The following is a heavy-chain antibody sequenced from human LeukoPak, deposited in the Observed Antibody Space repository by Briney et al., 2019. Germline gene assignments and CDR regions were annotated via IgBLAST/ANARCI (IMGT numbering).Heavy chain of an antibody. V-gene: IGHV1-46*01. D-gene: IGHD3-22*01. CDR3: ARDLKKNYYDSSGYYYDYYYGMDV. CDR1: GYTFTSYY. Sequence: ASVKVSCKASGYTFTSYYMHWVRQAPGQGLEWMGIINPSGGSTSYAQKFQGRVTMTRDTSTSTVYMELSSLRSEDTAVYYCARDLKKNYYDSSGYYYDYYYGMDVWGQGTTVTVSS. J-gene: IGHJ6*02. CDR2: INPSGGST.